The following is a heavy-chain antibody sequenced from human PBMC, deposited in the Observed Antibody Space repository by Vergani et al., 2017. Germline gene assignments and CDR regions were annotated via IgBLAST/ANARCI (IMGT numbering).Heavy chain of an antibody. CDR2: ISSSSSYI. V-gene: IGHV3-21*01. CDR1: GFTFSSYS. Sequence: EVQLVESGGGMVKPGGSLRLSCAASGFTFSSYSMNWVRQAPGKGLECVSSISSSSSYIYYADSVKGRFTISRAKAKNSLYLQMNSLRAEDTAVYYCARDPSYYDYVCGSYRYSYYFDYWGQGTLVTVSS. D-gene: IGHD3-16*02. J-gene: IGHJ4*02. CDR3: ARDPSYYDYVCGSYRYSYYFDY.